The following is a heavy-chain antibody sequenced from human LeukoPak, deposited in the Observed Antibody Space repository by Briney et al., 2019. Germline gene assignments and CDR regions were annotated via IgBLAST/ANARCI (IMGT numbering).Heavy chain of an antibody. V-gene: IGHV3-20*04. CDR3: AREDYGDYLDY. CDR1: GFTFDDYG. Sequence: GGSLRLSCAASGFTFDDYGMSWVRQAPGKGLEWVSGINWNGGSTGYADSVKGRFTISRDNAKDSLYLRMNSLRAEDTALYYCAREDYGDYLDYWGQGTLVTVSS. J-gene: IGHJ4*02. D-gene: IGHD4-17*01. CDR2: INWNGGST.